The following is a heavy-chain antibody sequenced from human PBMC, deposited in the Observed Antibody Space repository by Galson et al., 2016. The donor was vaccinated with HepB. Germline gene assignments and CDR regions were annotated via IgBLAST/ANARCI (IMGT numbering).Heavy chain of an antibody. J-gene: IGHJ6*02. CDR1: GFRFSDYN. D-gene: IGHD3-10*01. V-gene: IGHV3-48*01. CDR3: ARPYTYYFGSGSYFDVLHYGMDV. Sequence: SLRLSCAASGFRFSDYNMNWVRQAPGRGLEWVAYISPSSGTIYYADSVKGRSTISRDNANNSLSLQMNSLRAEDTAFYYCARPYTYYFGSGSYFDVLHYGMDVWGQGTTVTVSS. CDR2: ISPSSGTI.